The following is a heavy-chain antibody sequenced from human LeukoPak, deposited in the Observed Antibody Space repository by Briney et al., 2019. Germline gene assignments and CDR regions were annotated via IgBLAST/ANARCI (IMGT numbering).Heavy chain of an antibody. CDR2: ISYDGSNK. CDR3: AKRPGLQWLGKYFQH. V-gene: IGHV3-30-3*02. D-gene: IGHD6-19*01. J-gene: IGHJ1*01. CDR1: GFTFSSYA. Sequence: GGSLRLSCAASGFTFSSYAMHWVRQAPGKGLEWVAVISYDGSNKYYADSVKGRFTISRDNSKNTLYLQMNSLRAEDTAVYYCAKRPGLQWLGKYFQHWGQGTLVTVSS.